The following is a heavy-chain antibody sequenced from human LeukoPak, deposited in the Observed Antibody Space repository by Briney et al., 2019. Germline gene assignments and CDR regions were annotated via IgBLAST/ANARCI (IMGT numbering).Heavy chain of an antibody. J-gene: IGHJ4*02. CDR1: GFTFSDYY. CDR3: ARTLRRYSSGWYPFDY. Sequence: GGSLRLSCAASGFTFSDYYMSWIRQAPGKGLEWVSYISSSGSTIYYADSVKGRFTISRDNAKNSLYLQMNSLRAEDTAVYYCARTLRRYSSGWYPFDYWGQGTLVTVSS. D-gene: IGHD6-19*01. CDR2: ISSSGSTI. V-gene: IGHV3-11*04.